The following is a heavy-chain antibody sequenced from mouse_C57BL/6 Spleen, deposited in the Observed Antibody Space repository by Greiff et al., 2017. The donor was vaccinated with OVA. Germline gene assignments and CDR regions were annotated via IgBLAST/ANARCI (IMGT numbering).Heavy chain of an antibody. CDR1: GYTFTDYE. CDR3: TRYEITTNYYAMDY. CDR2: IDPETGGT. J-gene: IGHJ4*01. D-gene: IGHD2-4*01. Sequence: QVQLKESGAELVRPGASVTLSCKASGYTFTDYEMHWVKQTPVHGLEWIGSIDPETGGTAYNQKFKGKAILTADKSSSTAYMELRSLTSEDSAVYYCTRYEITTNYYAMDYWGQGTSVTVSS. V-gene: IGHV1-15*01.